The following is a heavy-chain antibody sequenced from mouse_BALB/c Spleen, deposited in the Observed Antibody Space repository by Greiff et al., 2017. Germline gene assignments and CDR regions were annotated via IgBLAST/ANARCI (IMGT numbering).Heavy chain of an antibody. Sequence: VMLVESGPGLVQPSQSLSITCTVSGFSLTSYGVHWVRQSPGKGLEWLGVIWSGGSTDYNAAFISRLSISKDNSKSQVFFKMNSLQANDTAIYYCARMGRYDAWFAYWGQGTLVTVSA. CDR1: GFSLTSYG. J-gene: IGHJ3*01. V-gene: IGHV2-2*02. CDR2: IWSGGST. CDR3: ARMGRYDAWFAY. D-gene: IGHD2-14*01.